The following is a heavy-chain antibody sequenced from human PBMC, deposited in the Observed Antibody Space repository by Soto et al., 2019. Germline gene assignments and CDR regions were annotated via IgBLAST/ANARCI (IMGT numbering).Heavy chain of an antibody. D-gene: IGHD3-10*01. CDR3: ARLSRDYRRAFDI. V-gene: IGHV5-51*01. CDR2: IYPGDSDT. CDR1: GYSFTSYW. J-gene: IGHJ3*02. Sequence: GESLKISCKGSGYSFTSYWIGWVRQIPGKGLEWMGIIYPGDSDTRYSPSFQGQVTISADKSISTAYLQWSSLKASDTAMYYCARLSRDYRRAFDIWGQGTMVTVSS.